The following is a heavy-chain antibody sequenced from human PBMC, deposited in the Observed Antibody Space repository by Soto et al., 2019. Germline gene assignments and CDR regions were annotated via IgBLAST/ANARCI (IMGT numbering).Heavy chain of an antibody. CDR1: GFTFRSYG. Sequence: GGSLRLSCAGSGFTFRSYGMHWVRQAPGKGLYWVAVISYDGSNKYYADSVKGRFTISRDNSKNTLYLQMNSLRAEDTAVYSCARNQRPYVLGVPDPGAGYYYFGMDVWGQGTTVTVSS. CDR3: ARNQRPYVLGVPDPGAGYYYFGMDV. CDR2: ISYDGSNK. J-gene: IGHJ6*02. V-gene: IGHV3-30-3*01. D-gene: IGHD2-2*01.